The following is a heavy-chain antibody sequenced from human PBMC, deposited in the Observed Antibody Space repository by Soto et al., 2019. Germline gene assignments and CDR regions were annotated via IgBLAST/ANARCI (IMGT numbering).Heavy chain of an antibody. D-gene: IGHD3-22*01. CDR3: AKESMIVNYYYYGMDV. CDR2: ISYDGSNK. Sequence: GGSLRLSCAASGFTFSSYGMRWVRQAPGKGLEWVAVISYDGSNKYYADSVKGRFTISRDNSKNTLYLQMNSLRAEDTAVYYCAKESMIVNYYYYGMDVWGQGTTVTVSS. J-gene: IGHJ6*02. CDR1: GFTFSSYG. V-gene: IGHV3-30*18.